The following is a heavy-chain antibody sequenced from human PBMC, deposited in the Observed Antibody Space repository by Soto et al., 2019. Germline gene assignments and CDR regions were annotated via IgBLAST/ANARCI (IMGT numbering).Heavy chain of an antibody. Sequence: EVQLVESGGGLVKPGGSLRLSCAASGFTFSSYNMNWVRQAPGKGLEWVSSISSSSSYIYYADSLKGRFTISRDNAKNSLYLQMISLRAEDTDVYYWASTRRDGYNHPYYYYGMDAWGQGITVTGSS. V-gene: IGHV3-21*01. CDR2: ISSSSSYI. J-gene: IGHJ6*02. D-gene: IGHD5-12*01. CDR3: ASTRRDGYNHPYYYYGMDA. CDR1: GFTFSSYN.